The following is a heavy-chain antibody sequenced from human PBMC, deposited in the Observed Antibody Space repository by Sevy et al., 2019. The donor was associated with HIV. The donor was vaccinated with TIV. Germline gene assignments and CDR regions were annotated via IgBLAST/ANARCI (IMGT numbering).Heavy chain of an antibody. V-gene: IGHV1-24*01. J-gene: IGHJ4*02. Sequence: ASVKVSCKISGYTLTKLSMHWVRQAPGKGLEWMGSFDPEHGETFYAQKFQGRITMTEDTSTDTAYMELSSLRSEDMAVYYCATTKDYYESRGSPFDHWGQGTLVTVSS. D-gene: IGHD3-22*01. CDR2: FDPEHGET. CDR3: ATTKDYYESRGSPFDH. CDR1: GYTLTKLS.